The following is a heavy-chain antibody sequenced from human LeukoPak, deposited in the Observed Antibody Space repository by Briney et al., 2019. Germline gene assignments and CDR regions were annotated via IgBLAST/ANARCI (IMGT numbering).Heavy chain of an antibody. Sequence: GGSLTLSCAASGFTFSDYWMHWLRQAPGRGLVWVSRINPDGSSASYADSVKGRFTISRDNAKNTLYLQINSLRAEDTSVYYCARFKVTVTSIPWGQGTLVTVSS. D-gene: IGHD4-11*01. CDR1: GFTFSDYW. J-gene: IGHJ5*02. CDR3: ARFKVTVTSIP. CDR2: INPDGSSA. V-gene: IGHV3-74*01.